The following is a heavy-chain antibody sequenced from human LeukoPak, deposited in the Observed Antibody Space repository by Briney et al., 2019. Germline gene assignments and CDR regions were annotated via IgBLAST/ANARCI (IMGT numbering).Heavy chain of an antibody. CDR3: TTDDGSGYYPFDY. D-gene: IGHD3-22*01. Sequence: GGSLRLSCAASGFTFSNAWMSWVRKAPGKGLEWVGRIKSKTDGGTTDYAAPVKGRFTISRDDSKNTLYLQMNSLKTEDTAVYYCTTDDGSGYYPFDYWGQGTLVTVSS. CDR1: GFTFSNAW. J-gene: IGHJ4*02. V-gene: IGHV3-15*01. CDR2: IKSKTDGGTT.